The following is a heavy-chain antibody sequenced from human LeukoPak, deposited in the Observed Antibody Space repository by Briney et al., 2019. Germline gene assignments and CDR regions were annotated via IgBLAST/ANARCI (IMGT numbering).Heavy chain of an antibody. CDR2: IQYDESQK. CDR1: RVSRFNFWTSG. J-gene: IGHJ4*02. Sequence: GGSLRLSCAASRVSRFNFWTSGMHWVRQAPGKGLEWVAFIQYDESQKYYADSVKGRFTISRDNPKNTVSLQMNSLRTEDTAVYFCARVQTPYYGGDEIGYWGQGTLVTVSS. V-gene: IGHV3-30*02. CDR3: ARVQTPYYGGDEIGY. D-gene: IGHD2-21*01.